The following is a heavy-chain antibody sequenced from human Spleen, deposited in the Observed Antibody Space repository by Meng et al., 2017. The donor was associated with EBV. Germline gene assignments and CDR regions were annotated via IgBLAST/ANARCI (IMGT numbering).Heavy chain of an antibody. Sequence: QLVASGAGLQRPGASVKVSCKASAGTFRADAVSWVRQAPGQGLEWMAGIIPMAAEPHYPQKFQARVTIIADESTSTHYMELSSLRSEDTAVYYCASEAGGGFTPDYWGQGTLVTVSS. CDR3: ASEAGGGFTPDY. J-gene: IGHJ4*02. CDR1: AGTFRADA. D-gene: IGHD3-16*01. V-gene: IGHV1-69*01. CDR2: IIPMAAEP.